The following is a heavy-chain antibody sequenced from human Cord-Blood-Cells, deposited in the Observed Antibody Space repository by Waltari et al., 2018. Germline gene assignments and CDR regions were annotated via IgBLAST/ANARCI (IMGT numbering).Heavy chain of an antibody. CDR1: GGSIGSYY. J-gene: IGHJ5*02. CDR2: IYYSGST. V-gene: IGHV4-59*01. D-gene: IGHD3-10*01. CDR3: ARSPITMVRGVIGWFDP. Sequence: QVQLQESGPGLVKPSETLSLTCTVSGGSIGSYYWSCIRQPPGKGLEWIGYIYYSGSTNYNPSLKSRVTISVDTSKNQFSLKLSSVTAADTAVYYCARSPITMVRGVIGWFDPWGQGTLVTVSS.